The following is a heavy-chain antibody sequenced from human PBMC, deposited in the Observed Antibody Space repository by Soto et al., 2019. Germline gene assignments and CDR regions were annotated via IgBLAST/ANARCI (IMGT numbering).Heavy chain of an antibody. CDR1: GFTFSNFA. Sequence: PGGSLRLSCAASGFTFSNFAVSWVRQAPGKGLEWVSTVSGSGGSLYYTDSVKGRFPISRDNFKNTVYLQMNSLRAEDTAVYFCARDPSVAGTYYFDYWGQGTQVTVSS. CDR3: ARDPSVAGTYYFDY. J-gene: IGHJ4*02. V-gene: IGHV3-23*01. D-gene: IGHD6-19*01. CDR2: VSGSGGSL.